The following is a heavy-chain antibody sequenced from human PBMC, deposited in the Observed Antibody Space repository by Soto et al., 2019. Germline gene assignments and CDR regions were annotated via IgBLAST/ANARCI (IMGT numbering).Heavy chain of an antibody. V-gene: IGHV3-7*01. CDR1: GFTFSSYW. Sequence: GSLRLSCAASGFTFSSYWMSWVRQAPGKGLEWVANIKQDGSEKYYVDSVKGRFTISRDNAKNSLYLQMNSLRAEDTAVYYCARDQIDLEWTTSSNYYYYMDVWGKGTTVTVS. CDR2: IKQDGSEK. CDR3: ARDQIDLEWTTSSNYYYYMDV. D-gene: IGHD3-3*01. J-gene: IGHJ6*03.